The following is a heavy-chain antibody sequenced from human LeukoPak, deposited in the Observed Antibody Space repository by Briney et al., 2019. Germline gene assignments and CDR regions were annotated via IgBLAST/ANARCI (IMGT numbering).Heavy chain of an antibody. V-gene: IGHV3-48*04. CDR1: GFTFSSYS. CDR3: AREGFWRGYYDSYYMDV. Sequence: PGGSLRLSCAASGFTFSSYSMNWVRQAPGKGLEWVSYISSSSSTIYYADAVKGRFTISRDNAKNSLYLQMNSLRAEDTAVYYCAREGFWRGYYDSYYMDVWGKGTTVTVSS. CDR2: ISSSSSTI. J-gene: IGHJ6*03. D-gene: IGHD3-3*01.